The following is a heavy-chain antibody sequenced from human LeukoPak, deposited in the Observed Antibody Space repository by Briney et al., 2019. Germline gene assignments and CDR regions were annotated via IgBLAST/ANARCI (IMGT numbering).Heavy chain of an antibody. CDR2: IYYSGNT. CDR3: AGSSSPGVFDF. Sequence: PSETLSLTCTVSGGSVTDYYWSWIRQPPGKGLEWIGYIYYSGNTYNNPSLTSRITISIDTSRDQFSLKLSSVTAADTAVYYCAGSSSPGVFDFWGQGTLVTVSS. D-gene: IGHD6-6*01. CDR1: GGSVTDYY. V-gene: IGHV4-59*02. J-gene: IGHJ4*02.